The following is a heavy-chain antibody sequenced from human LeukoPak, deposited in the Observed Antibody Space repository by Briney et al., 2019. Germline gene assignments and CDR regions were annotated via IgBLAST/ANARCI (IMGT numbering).Heavy chain of an antibody. Sequence: PSETLSLTCTVSGGSISSSSYYWGWIRQPPGKGLEWIGSIYYSGSTYYNPSLKSRVTISVDTSKNQFSLKLSSVTAADTAVYYCARNGAYSADSWGQGALVTVSS. CDR1: GGSISSSSYY. J-gene: IGHJ4*02. V-gene: IGHV4-39*07. D-gene: IGHD4-17*01. CDR3: ARNGAYSADS. CDR2: IYYSGST.